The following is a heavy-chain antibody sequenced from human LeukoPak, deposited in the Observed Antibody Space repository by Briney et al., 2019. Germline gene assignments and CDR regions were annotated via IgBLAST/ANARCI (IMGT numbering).Heavy chain of an antibody. V-gene: IGHV3-23*01. D-gene: IGHD6-19*01. CDR1: GFTLNSYD. CDR2: FSGSGGST. Sequence: GGSLRLSCAASGFTLNSYDMSGVPQAPGKGREWVSTFSGSGGSTYYADSVQGRFTITRDNAKHSLNLQMNSMRAEDTPVYYCAKDPPSVYRSRWYGTLTPRYYWGQRTLVTVSS. CDR3: AKDPPSVYRSRWYGTLTPRYY. J-gene: IGHJ4*02.